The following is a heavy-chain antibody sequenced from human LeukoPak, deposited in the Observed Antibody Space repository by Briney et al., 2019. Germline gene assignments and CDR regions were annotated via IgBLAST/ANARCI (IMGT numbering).Heavy chain of an antibody. J-gene: IGHJ4*02. D-gene: IGHD4-17*01. Sequence: GGSLRLSCVASGFTFSSYNMNWVRQAPGKGLEWVSCISDRSNYIYYADSVKGRFIISRDNAKNSLYLELNSLRAEDTAVYHCVRDSDTYGDHTTRRFDSWGQGTLVTVSS. V-gene: IGHV3-21*01. CDR2: ISDRSNYI. CDR1: GFTFSSYN. CDR3: VRDSDTYGDHTTRRFDS.